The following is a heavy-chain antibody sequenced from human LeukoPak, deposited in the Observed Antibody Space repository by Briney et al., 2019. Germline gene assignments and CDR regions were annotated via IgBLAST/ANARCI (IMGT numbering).Heavy chain of an antibody. D-gene: IGHD2-21*02. CDR1: GGSISSSSYY. CDR2: IYYSGST. CDR3: ATTTGVVVTPDAFDI. J-gene: IGHJ3*02. Sequence: SETLSLTCTVSGGSISSSSYYWGWIRQPPGKGLEWIGSIYYSGSTYYNPSLKSRVTISVDTSKNQFSLKLSSVTAADTAVYYCATTTGVVVTPDAFDIWGQGTMVTVSS. V-gene: IGHV4-39*07.